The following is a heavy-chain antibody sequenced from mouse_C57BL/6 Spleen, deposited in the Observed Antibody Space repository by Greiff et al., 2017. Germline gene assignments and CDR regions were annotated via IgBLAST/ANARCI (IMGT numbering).Heavy chain of an antibody. CDR3: ARRIRTVFDY. D-gene: IGHD2-4*01. J-gene: IGHJ2*01. CDR1: GYTFTSSW. V-gene: IGHV1-55*01. Sequence: VQLQQPGAELVKPGASVKISCKASGYTFTSSWITWVKQRPGQGLEWIGDIYPGSGSTNYNGKFKGKATLTVDTSSSTAYMHLRSLTSEDSAVYYCARRIRTVFDYWGQGTTLTVSS. CDR2: IYPGSGST.